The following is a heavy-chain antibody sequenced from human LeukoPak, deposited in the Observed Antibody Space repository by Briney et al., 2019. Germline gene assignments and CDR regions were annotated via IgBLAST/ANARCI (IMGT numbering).Heavy chain of an antibody. CDR3: ARGRYYDS. CDR2: ISNNGGST. J-gene: IGHJ5*02. V-gene: IGHV3-64*01. CDR1: GFTFSDYA. D-gene: IGHD3-3*01. Sequence: GGSLRLSCAASGFTFSDYAIHWVRQAPGKGLEYVSAISNNGGSTFYANSVKGRFTISRDNSKNTLYLQMGSLRADDMAVYYCARGRYYDSWGQGTLVTVSS.